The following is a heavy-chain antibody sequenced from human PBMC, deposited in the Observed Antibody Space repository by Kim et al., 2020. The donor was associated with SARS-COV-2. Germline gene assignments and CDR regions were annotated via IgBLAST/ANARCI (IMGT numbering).Heavy chain of an antibody. CDR2: KK. J-gene: IGHJ5*02. D-gene: IGHD3-10*01. CDR3: TRFFGTQLDP. V-gene: IGHV3-33*01. Sequence: KKSYADSVKGRFTISRGNSKNMLFLQMTSLRAEDTALYYCTRFFGTQLDPWGQGTLVTVSS.